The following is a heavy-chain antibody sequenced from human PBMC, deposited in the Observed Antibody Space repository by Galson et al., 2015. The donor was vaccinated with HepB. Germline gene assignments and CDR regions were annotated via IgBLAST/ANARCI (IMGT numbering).Heavy chain of an antibody. V-gene: IGHV1-18*04. CDR3: ARGDIVVVTATPYAFDI. J-gene: IGHJ3*02. Sequence: SVKVSCKASGYTFTSYGISWVRQAPGQGLEWMGWISAYNGNTNYAQKLQGRVTMTTDTSTSTAYMELRSLRSVDTAVYYCARGDIVVVTATPYAFDIWGQGTMVTVSS. D-gene: IGHD2-21*02. CDR1: GYTFTSYG. CDR2: ISAYNGNT.